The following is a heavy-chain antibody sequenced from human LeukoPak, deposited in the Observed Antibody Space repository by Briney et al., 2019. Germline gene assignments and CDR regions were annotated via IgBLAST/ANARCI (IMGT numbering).Heavy chain of an antibody. CDR2: INTNSSGT. Sequence: GESLKISCHASGYTFTYYYMHWGRPAPGQGLEWMGWINTNSSGTNYEQKFQGRVTMSRDTSNSTAYMELSRLRSDDTAVYYCARNFYFDSSGYYHYWGQGTLVTVSS. D-gene: IGHD3-22*01. J-gene: IGHJ4*02. CDR1: GYTFTYYY. CDR3: ARNFYFDSSGYYHY. V-gene: IGHV1-2*02.